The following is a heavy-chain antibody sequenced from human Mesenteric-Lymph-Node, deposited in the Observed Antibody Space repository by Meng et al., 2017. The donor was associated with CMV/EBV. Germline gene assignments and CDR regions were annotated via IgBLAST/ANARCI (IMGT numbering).Heavy chain of an antibody. D-gene: IGHD3-10*01. CDR1: TGSFSDYY. V-gene: IGHV4-34*01. J-gene: IGHJ4*02. CDR2: INHIGSI. CDR3: ARGPVRDHPSMVFPDY. Sequence: SETLSLTCAVYTGSFSDYYWSWLRQSPGKGLEWIGEINHIGSINYNPSLKSRATISVDMAKKEVSLKVRSLTAADTAVYYCARGPVRDHPSMVFPDYWGQGTVVTVSS.